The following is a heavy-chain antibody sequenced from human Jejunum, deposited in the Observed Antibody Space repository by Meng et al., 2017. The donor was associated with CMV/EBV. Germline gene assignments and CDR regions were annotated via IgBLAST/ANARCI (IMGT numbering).Heavy chain of an antibody. J-gene: IGHJ4*02. V-gene: IGHV2-5*02. Sequence: QITLKESGPTLVKPXXXXPXTXPFSGFSLDKSGVAVGWIRQPPGKAPEWLALIYWDDDKRYSPSLKSRLSISKDTSRNQVVLTMTNMDPVDTATYFCGHGYPDPSYCFDYWGPGTLVTVSS. CDR2: IYWDDDK. D-gene: IGHD5-12*01. CDR3: GHGYPDPSYCFDY. CDR1: GFSLDKSGVA.